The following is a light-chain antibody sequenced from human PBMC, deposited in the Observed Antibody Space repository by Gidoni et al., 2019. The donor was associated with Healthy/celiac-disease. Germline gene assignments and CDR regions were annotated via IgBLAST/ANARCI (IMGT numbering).Light chain of an antibody. Sequence: EIVLTQSPGTLSLSPGERATLSCRASQSVSSSYLAWYQQKPGQAPRLLIYGASSRATGITDRFSGSGSGTDFTLTISRLEPEDFAVYDCQQYGSSPWTFGQGTKVEIK. CDR2: GAS. J-gene: IGKJ1*01. CDR3: QQYGSSPWT. CDR1: QSVSSSY. V-gene: IGKV3-20*01.